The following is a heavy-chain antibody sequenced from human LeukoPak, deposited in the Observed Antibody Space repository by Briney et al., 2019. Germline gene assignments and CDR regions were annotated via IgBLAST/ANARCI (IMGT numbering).Heavy chain of an antibody. V-gene: IGHV1-2*02. Sequence: ASVKVSCKASGYTFTGYYMHWVRQAPGQGLEWMGWINPNCGGTNYAQKFQGRVTMTRDTSISTAYMELSRLRSDATAVYYCARVPRRSGMIFDYWGQGTLVTVSS. CDR1: GYTFTGYY. J-gene: IGHJ4*02. CDR3: ARVPRRSGMIFDY. CDR2: INPNCGGT. D-gene: IGHD1-14*01.